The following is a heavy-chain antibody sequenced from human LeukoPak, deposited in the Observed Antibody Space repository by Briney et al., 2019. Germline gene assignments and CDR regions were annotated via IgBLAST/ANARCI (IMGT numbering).Heavy chain of an antibody. V-gene: IGHV1-18*01. Sequence: ASVKVSCKASGYTFTSNGISWVRQAPGQGLEWMGWISTSKGNTNYAQKFQGRVTMTTDASTRTAYMELRSLRFDDTAVYYCARDKNWSLDHWGQGTLVTVSS. CDR3: ARDKNWSLDH. J-gene: IGHJ4*02. CDR2: ISTSKGNT. CDR1: GYTFTSNG. D-gene: IGHD1-1*01.